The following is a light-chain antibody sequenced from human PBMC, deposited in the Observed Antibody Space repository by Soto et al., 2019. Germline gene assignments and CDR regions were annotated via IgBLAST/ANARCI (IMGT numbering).Light chain of an antibody. CDR2: AAS. CDR3: QQYGSSPRT. Sequence: DIQITQSPSTLSGCVGDRVTITCRASQSISSWLAWYQQKPGKAPKLLIYAASSLQSGVPSRFSGSGSGTDFTLTISRLEPEDFAVYYCQQYGSSPRTFGQGTKVDI. V-gene: IGKV1-5*01. CDR1: QSISSW. J-gene: IGKJ1*01.